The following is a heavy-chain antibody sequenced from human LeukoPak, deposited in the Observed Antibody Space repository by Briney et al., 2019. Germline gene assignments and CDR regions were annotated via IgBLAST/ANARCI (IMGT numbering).Heavy chain of an antibody. CDR1: GFSFGTSG. V-gene: IGHV3-33*01. Sequence: GGSLRLSCAASGFSFGTSGMHWVRQAPGKGLEWVAVVWYGGTNKHYADSVKGRFAISRDNSKNTLYLQMNSLRIEDTAVYYCARYCSSTTCSHNAFDIWGQGTLVTVSS. CDR3: ARYCSSTTCSHNAFDI. J-gene: IGHJ3*02. D-gene: IGHD2-2*01. CDR2: VWYGGTNK.